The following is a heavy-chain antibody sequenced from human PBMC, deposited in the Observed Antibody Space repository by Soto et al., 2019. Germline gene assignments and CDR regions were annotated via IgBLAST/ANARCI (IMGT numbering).Heavy chain of an antibody. CDR3: ARHPGYSGFDWALDY. J-gene: IGHJ4*02. D-gene: IGHD5-12*01. CDR2: IYYSGST. Sequence: SETLSLTCTVSGGSISSGSYYWGWIRQPPGKGLEWIGSIYYSGSTYYNPSLKSRVTISVDTSKNQFSLKLSSVTAADTAVFYCARHPGYSGFDWALDYWGQGTLVTVSS. CDR1: GGSISSGSYY. V-gene: IGHV4-39*01.